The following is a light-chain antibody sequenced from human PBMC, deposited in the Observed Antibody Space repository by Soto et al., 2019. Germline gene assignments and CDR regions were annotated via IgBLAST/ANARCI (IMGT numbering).Light chain of an antibody. CDR3: TSYTTSSIGV. J-gene: IGLJ3*02. CDR1: SSDVGAYNY. Sequence: QSVLTQPASVSGSPGQSITISCTGTSSDVGAYNYVSWCQQHPGKAPKLIIYDVSNRPSGVSNRFSGSKSGNTASLTISGLQADDEAYYYCTSYTTSSIGVFGGGTKVTVL. V-gene: IGLV2-14*01. CDR2: DVS.